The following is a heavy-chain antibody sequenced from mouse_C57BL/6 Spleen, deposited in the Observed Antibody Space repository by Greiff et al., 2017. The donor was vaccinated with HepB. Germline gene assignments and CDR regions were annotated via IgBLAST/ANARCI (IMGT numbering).Heavy chain of an antibody. CDR2: ISSGSSTI. Sequence: EVKLVESGGGLVKPGGSLKLSCAASGFTFSDYGMHWVRQAPEKGLEWVAYISSGSSTIYYADTVKGRFTISRENAKNTLFLQMTSLRSEDTAMYYCARPLYGSSPMDYWGQGTSVTVSS. V-gene: IGHV5-17*01. D-gene: IGHD1-1*01. CDR1: GFTFSDYG. J-gene: IGHJ4*01. CDR3: ARPLYGSSPMDY.